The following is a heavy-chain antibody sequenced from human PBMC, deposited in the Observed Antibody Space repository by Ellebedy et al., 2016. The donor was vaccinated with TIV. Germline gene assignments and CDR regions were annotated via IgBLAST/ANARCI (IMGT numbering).Heavy chain of an antibody. V-gene: IGHV3-15*01. CDR1: GFTFTYAW. J-gene: IGHJ4*02. CDR2: IKSKTDGGTT. Sequence: GESLKISCEASGFTFTYAWMSWVRQAPGKGLEWVGRIKSKTDGGTTDYAAPVKGRFTISRDDSKDTLCLQMNSLKTEDTAVYYCTTGTAYDSTGYYSVNWGQGTLVTVSS. D-gene: IGHD3-22*01. CDR3: TTGTAYDSTGYYSVN.